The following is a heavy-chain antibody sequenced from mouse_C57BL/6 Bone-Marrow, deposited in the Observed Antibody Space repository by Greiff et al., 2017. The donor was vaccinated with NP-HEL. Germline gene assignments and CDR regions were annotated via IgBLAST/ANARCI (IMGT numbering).Heavy chain of an antibody. Sequence: EVQLQQSGPELVKPGASVKISCKASGYTFTDYYMNWVKQSHGKSLEWIGDINPNNGGTSYNQKFKGKATLTVDKSSSTAYMELRSLTSEDSAVCYCARETGFAYWGQGTLVTVSA. CDR1: GYTFTDYY. J-gene: IGHJ3*01. V-gene: IGHV1-26*01. CDR3: ARETGFAY. CDR2: INPNNGGT.